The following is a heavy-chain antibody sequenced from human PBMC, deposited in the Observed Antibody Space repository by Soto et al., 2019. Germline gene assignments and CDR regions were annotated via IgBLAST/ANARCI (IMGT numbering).Heavy chain of an antibody. D-gene: IGHD3-9*01. CDR1: GYTFSNYA. CDR2: INAGNGDT. CDR3: ARAPRSSGYYHYAMDV. V-gene: IGHV1-3*01. J-gene: IGHJ6*02. Sequence: ASVKVSCKASGYTFSNYATHWVRQAPGQRLEWMAWINAGNGDTKYSQNFQGRVTITRDTSASTAYMDLSSLRPEDTAVYYCARAPRSSGYYHYAMDVWGQGTTVTVSS.